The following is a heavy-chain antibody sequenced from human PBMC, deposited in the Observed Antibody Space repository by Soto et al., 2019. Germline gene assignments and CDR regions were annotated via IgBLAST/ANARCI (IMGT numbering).Heavy chain of an antibody. D-gene: IGHD2-15*01. Sequence: QVQLVQSGAEVKKPGASVKVSCKASGYTFTGYYMHWVRQAPGQGLEWTGWINTNSGGTNYAQKFQGRVTMTRVTSISTAYMELSRLRSDDTAVYYCARECSGGSCYSGDDYWGQGTLVTVSS. J-gene: IGHJ4*02. V-gene: IGHV1-2*02. CDR3: ARECSGGSCYSGDDY. CDR2: INTNSGGT. CDR1: GYTFTGYY.